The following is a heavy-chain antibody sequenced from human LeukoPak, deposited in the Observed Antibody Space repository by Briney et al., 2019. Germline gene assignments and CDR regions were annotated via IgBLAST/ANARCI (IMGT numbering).Heavy chain of an antibody. D-gene: IGHD5-12*01. J-gene: IGHJ4*02. CDR1: GYIFTRYV. V-gene: IGHV1-18*01. CDR2: IAAYNGNT. CDR3: ARGGHRGY. Sequence: VSVKVSCKASGYIFTRYVISGVRQAPGQGLECMGGIAAYNGNTNYAQKLQPRVTMTTDSSTSTAYMELRSMRSDDTAVYDCARGGHRGYWGQGTLVTVSS.